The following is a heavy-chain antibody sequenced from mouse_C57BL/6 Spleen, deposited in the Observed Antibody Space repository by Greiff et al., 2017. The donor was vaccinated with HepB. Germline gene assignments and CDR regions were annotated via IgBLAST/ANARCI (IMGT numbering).Heavy chain of an antibody. V-gene: IGHV5-17*01. CDR3: ARNHNFYYAMDY. Sequence: EVHLVESGGGLVKPGGSLKLSCAASGFTFSDYGMHWVRQAPEKGLEWVAYISSGSSTIYYADTVKGRFTISRDNAKNTLFLQMTSLRSEDTAMYYCARNHNFYYAMDYWGQGTSVTVSS. CDR1: GFTFSDYG. CDR2: ISSGSSTI. D-gene: IGHD1-3*01. J-gene: IGHJ4*01.